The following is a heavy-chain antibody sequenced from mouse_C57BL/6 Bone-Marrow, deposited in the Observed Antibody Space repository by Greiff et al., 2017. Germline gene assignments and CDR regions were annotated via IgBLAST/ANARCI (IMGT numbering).Heavy chain of an antibody. CDR1: GFSLTSYG. CDR2: IWSGGST. Sequence: VKLVESGPGLVQPSQSLSITCTVSGFSLTSYGVHWVRQSPGKGLEWLGVIWSGGSTDYNAAFISRLSISKDNSKSQVFFKMNSLQADDTAIYYYDYDGGWYFDVWGTGTTVTVSS. D-gene: IGHD1-2*01. V-gene: IGHV2-2*01. CDR3: DYDGGWYFDV. J-gene: IGHJ1*03.